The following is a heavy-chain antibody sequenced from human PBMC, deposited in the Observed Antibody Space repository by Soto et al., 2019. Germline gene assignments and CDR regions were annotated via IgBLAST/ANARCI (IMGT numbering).Heavy chain of an antibody. CDR3: AKVRFDIVTGFSSRDYFDY. CDR1: GFTFSSYG. J-gene: IGHJ4*02. D-gene: IGHD3-9*01. Sequence: GGSLRLSCAASGFTFSSYGMSWVRQAPGKGLEWVSVISGSGDGTYYADSVKGRLTVSRDNSKNTLYLQMNSLRAEDTAVYYCAKVRFDIVTGFSSRDYFDYWGRGTLVTVSS. V-gene: IGHV3-23*01. CDR2: ISGSGDGT.